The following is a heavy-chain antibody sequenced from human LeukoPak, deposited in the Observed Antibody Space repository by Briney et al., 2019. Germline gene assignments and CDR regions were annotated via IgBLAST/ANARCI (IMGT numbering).Heavy chain of an antibody. Sequence: ASVNVSCKASGYTFTDNYIHWVRQAPGQGLEWMGWINPNSGGTNYAQKFQGRVTMTRDTSISTAYMELSRLRSDDTAVYYCARRIYRPSHYDSSGYSDAFDIWGQGTMVTVSS. D-gene: IGHD3-22*01. V-gene: IGHV1-2*02. CDR1: GYTFTDNY. J-gene: IGHJ3*02. CDR3: ARRIYRPSHYDSSGYSDAFDI. CDR2: INPNSGGT.